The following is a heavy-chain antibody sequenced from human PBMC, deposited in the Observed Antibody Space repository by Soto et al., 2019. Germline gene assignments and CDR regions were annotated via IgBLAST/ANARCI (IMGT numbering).Heavy chain of an antibody. J-gene: IGHJ6*02. Sequence: VQLVESGAEVKKPASSVKVSCKATGGTFSSYAISWVRQAPGQGVEWMGGIIPIFGTANYAQKFQGRVTITADESTSTAYMELSSLRSEDTAVYYCASPSRSYPDDYYYYGMDVWGQGTTVTVSS. CDR3: ASPSRSYPDDYYYYGMDV. D-gene: IGHD3-16*02. V-gene: IGHV1-69*01. CDR2: IIPIFGTA. CDR1: GGTFSSYA.